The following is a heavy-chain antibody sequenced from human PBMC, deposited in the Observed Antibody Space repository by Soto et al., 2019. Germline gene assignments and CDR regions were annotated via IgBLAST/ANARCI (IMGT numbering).Heavy chain of an antibody. CDR3: ARVPSP. CDR2: LYHSGST. CDR1: GGSISSGGYS. V-gene: IGHV4-30-2*01. Sequence: QLPLQESGSGLVKPSQTLSLTCAVSGGSISSGGYSWSWIRQPPGKGLEWIGYLYHSGSTYYNPSLKSRVTIAVDRSKNQFSLKLSSVTAADTAVYYCARVPSPWGQGTLVTVSS. J-gene: IGHJ5*02.